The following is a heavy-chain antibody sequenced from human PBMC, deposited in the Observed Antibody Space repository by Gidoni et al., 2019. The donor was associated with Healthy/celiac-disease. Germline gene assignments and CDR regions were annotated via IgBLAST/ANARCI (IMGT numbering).Heavy chain of an antibody. V-gene: IGHV3-20*04. D-gene: IGHD6-13*01. CDR2: INWNGGIT. Sequence: EVQLVESGGGVVRPGGSLRLSCAASGFTVDDYVMSWVRQSPGKGLEWVSGINWNGGITGYADSVKGRFTISRDNAENSLYLQMNSLRAEDTALYYCARDPFSSSRGTYYFDYWGQGTLVTVSS. CDR3: ARDPFSSSRGTYYFDY. CDR1: GFTVDDYV. J-gene: IGHJ4*02.